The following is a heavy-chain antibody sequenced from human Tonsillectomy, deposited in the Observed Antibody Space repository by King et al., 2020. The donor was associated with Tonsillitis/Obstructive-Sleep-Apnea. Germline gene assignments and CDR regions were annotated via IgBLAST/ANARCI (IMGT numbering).Heavy chain of an antibody. J-gene: IGHJ5*02. Sequence: VQLVESGAEVKKPGASVNVSCKASGYTFTGYYMHWVRQAPGQGLEWMGWINPNSGGTNYAQKFQGRVTMTRDTSISTAYMELSRLRSDDTAVYYCARARLRSTLNWFDPWGQGTLVTVSS. CDR1: GYTFTGYY. CDR2: INPNSGGT. V-gene: IGHV1-2*02. CDR3: ARARLRSTLNWFDP. D-gene: IGHD3-16*01.